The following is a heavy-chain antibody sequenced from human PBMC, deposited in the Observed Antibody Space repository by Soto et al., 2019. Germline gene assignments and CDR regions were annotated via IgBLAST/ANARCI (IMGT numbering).Heavy chain of an antibody. D-gene: IGHD3-10*01. CDR1: GGTFSSYT. J-gene: IGHJ4*02. Sequence: SVKVSCKASGGTFSSYTISWVRQAPGQGLEWMGRIIPILGITNYAQKFQGRVTITADKSTSTAYMELSSLRSEDTAVYYCARDYGSGLKYTDYWGQGTLVTVSS. CDR2: IIPILGIT. V-gene: IGHV1-69*04. CDR3: ARDYGSGLKYTDY.